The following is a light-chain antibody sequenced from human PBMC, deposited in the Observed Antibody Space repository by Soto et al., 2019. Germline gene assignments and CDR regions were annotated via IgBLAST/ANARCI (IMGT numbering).Light chain of an antibody. CDR2: SAS. Sequence: EIVMTQSPATLSVSPGERATLSCRASQSISTELAWYQQKPGQPPRLLIYSASTRATGVPARFTGSGSGSEFSLTVSVLQTEDFAVYYCEQGYTGCLTFGQGIGLEI. CDR1: QSISTE. J-gene: IGKJ2*01. V-gene: IGKV3-15*01. CDR3: EQGYTGCLT.